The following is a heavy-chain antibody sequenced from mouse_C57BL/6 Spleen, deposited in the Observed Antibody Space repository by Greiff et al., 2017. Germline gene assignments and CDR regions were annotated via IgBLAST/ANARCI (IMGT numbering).Heavy chain of an antibody. CDR2: INPNNGGT. Sequence: DVQLQESGPELVKPGASVKIPCKASGYTFTDYNMDWVKQSHGKSLAWIGDINPNNGGTIYTHKFKGNAPLPVEKSSSTHYLELRSLTSEDTADYYSAAERGGDAMDYWGQGTSVTVSA. CDR3: AAERGGDAMDY. CDR1: GYTFTDYN. J-gene: IGHJ4*01. V-gene: IGHV1-18*01.